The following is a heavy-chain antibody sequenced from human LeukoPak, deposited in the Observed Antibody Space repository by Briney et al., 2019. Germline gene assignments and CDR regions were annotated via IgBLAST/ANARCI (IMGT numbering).Heavy chain of an antibody. D-gene: IGHD3-10*01. V-gene: IGHV1-2*06. CDR3: ARDEFFGSRSSGDDAFDV. Sequence: ASVKVSCKASGYTFTGYYMHWVRQAPGQGLQWMGRISGYNGNTHYAQNFQGRVTMTRDTATNTAYLELRSLRFDDTAFYFCARDEFFGSRSSGDDAFDVWGQGTLVTVSS. CDR1: GYTFTGYY. J-gene: IGHJ3*01. CDR2: ISGYNGNT.